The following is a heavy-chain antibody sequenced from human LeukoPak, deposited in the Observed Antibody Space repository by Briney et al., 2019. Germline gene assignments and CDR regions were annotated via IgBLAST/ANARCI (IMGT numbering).Heavy chain of an antibody. Sequence: SGGSLRLPCAASGFTFSSYAMSWVRQAPGKGLEWVSAISGSGGSTYYADSAKGRFTISRDNSKNTLYLQMNSLRAEDTAVYYCAKAGSSSWLRFSWPLFDYWGQGTLVTVSS. V-gene: IGHV3-23*01. CDR2: ISGSGGST. D-gene: IGHD6-13*01. CDR1: GFTFSSYA. J-gene: IGHJ4*02. CDR3: AKAGSSSWLRFSWPLFDY.